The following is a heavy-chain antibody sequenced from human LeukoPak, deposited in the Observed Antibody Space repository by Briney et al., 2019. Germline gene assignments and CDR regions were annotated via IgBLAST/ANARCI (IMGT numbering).Heavy chain of an antibody. D-gene: IGHD6-13*01. V-gene: IGHV1-3*01. CDR2: INAGNGNT. Sequence: ASVKVSCKASGYTFTNYGIHWVGQAPGQRLEWMGWINAGNGNTRSSQKLQGRVTITTDTSANTAYMELSSLVSEDTAIYFCARVGTSGWYGDSWGQGTQVIVSS. CDR1: GYTFTNYG. CDR3: ARVGTSGWYGDS. J-gene: IGHJ4*02.